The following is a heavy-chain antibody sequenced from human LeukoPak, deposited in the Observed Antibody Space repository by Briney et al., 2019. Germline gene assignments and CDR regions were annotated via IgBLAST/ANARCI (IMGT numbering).Heavy chain of an antibody. Sequence: SVKVSCKASGGTFSSYAITWVQQAPGQGLEWMGRIIPILGIANYAQKFQGRVTITADKSTSTAYMELSSLRSEDTAVYYCARDIVVVTADDAFDIWGQGTMVTVSS. V-gene: IGHV1-69*04. CDR2: IIPILGIA. D-gene: IGHD2-21*02. CDR1: GGTFSSYA. J-gene: IGHJ3*02. CDR3: ARDIVVVTADDAFDI.